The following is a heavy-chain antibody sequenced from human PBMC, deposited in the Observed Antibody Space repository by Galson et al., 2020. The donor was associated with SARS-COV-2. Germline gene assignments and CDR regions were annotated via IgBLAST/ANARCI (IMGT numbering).Heavy chain of an antibody. CDR2: IYYSGST. CDR3: ARDRGWSAHLSADGMDV. Sequence: SETLSLTCTVSGGSISSYYWSWIRQPPGKGLEWIGYIYYSGSTNYNPSLKSRVTISVDTSKNQFSLKLSSVTAADTAVYYCARDRGWSAHLSADGMDVWGQGTTVTVSS. D-gene: IGHD3-3*01. J-gene: IGHJ6*02. V-gene: IGHV4-59*01. CDR1: GGSISSYY.